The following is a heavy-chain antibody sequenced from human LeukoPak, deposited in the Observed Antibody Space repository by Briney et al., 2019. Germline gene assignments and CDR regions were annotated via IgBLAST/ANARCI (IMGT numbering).Heavy chain of an antibody. CDR3: ARDSIPITGTTYFQH. V-gene: IGHV3-21*01. CDR2: IGSSSSYI. J-gene: IGHJ1*01. D-gene: IGHD1-20*01. CDR1: GFSFSNYW. Sequence: GGSLRLSCAASGFSFSNYWMSWVRQAPGKGLEWVSSIGSSSSYIYYADSVKGRFTISRDNAKNSLYLQMNSLRAEDTAVYYCARDSIPITGTTYFQHWGQGTLVTVSS.